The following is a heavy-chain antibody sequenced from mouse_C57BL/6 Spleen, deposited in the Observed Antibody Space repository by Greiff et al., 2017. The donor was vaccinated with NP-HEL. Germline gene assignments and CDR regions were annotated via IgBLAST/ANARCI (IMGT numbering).Heavy chain of an antibody. V-gene: IGHV1-42*01. CDR2: INPSTGGT. CDR1: GYSFTGYY. Sequence: VQLKQSGPELVKPGASVKISCKASGYSFTGYYMNWVKQSPEKSLEWIGEINPSTGGTTYNQKFKAKATLTVDKSSSTAYMQLKSLTSEDSAVYYCARSRDYYAMDYWGQGTSVTVSS. J-gene: IGHJ4*01. CDR3: ARSRDYYAMDY.